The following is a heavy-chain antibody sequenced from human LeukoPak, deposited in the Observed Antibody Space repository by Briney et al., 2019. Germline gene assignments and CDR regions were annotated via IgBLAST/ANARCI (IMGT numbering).Heavy chain of an antibody. CDR3: ALDIVVVVAATRQNWFDP. D-gene: IGHD2-15*01. J-gene: IGHJ5*02. CDR2: ISAYNGNT. Sequence: VKVSCKASGYTFTSYGISWVQQAPGQGLEWMGWISAYNGNTNYAQKLQGRVTMTTDTSTSTAYMELRSLRSDDTAVYYCALDIVVVVAATRQNWFDPWGQGTLVTVSS. CDR1: GYTFTSYG. V-gene: IGHV1-18*04.